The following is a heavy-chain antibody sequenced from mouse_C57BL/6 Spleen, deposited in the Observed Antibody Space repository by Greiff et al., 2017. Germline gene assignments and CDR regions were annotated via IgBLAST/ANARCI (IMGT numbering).Heavy chain of an antibody. CDR3: ARVPVGSYYFDY. Sequence: EVKLVESEGGLVQPGSSMKLSCTASGFTFSDYYMAWVRQVPEKGLEWVANINYDGSSTYYLDSLKSRFIISRDNAKNILYLQMSSLKSEDTATYYCARVPVGSYYFDYWGQGTTLTVSS. J-gene: IGHJ2*01. CDR1: GFTFSDYY. CDR2: INYDGSST. V-gene: IGHV5-16*01.